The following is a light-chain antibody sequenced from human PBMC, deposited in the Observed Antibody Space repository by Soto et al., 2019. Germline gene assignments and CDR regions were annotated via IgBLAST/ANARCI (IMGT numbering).Light chain of an antibody. Sequence: QSALTQPASVSGSPGQSITLSCTGTSSDVGDYDYVSWYQQHPGKAPKLMIYDVSNRPSGVSDRFSGSKSGNTASLTISGLQAEDEADYYCSSYTSSSTLSWVFGGGTKLTVL. CDR1: SSDVGDYDY. V-gene: IGLV2-14*03. CDR3: SSYTSSSTLSWV. CDR2: DVS. J-gene: IGLJ3*02.